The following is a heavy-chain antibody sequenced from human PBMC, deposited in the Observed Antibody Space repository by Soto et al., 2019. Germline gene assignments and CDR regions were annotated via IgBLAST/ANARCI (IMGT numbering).Heavy chain of an antibody. CDR1: GYSFSRYW. V-gene: IGHV5-51*01. Sequence: GESLKISCKCSGYSFSRYWIGWVRQMPGKGLEWMGITNPGDSDTRYSPSFQGQVTISVDKSISTAYLQWSSLKASDTAMYYCASHVSGNWFDPWGQGTLVTVSS. CDR2: TNPGDSDT. J-gene: IGHJ5*02. CDR3: ASHVSGNWFDP. D-gene: IGHD1-26*01.